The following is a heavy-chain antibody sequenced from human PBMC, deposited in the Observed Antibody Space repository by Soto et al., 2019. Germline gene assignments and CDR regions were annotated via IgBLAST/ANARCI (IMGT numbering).Heavy chain of an antibody. CDR3: AHSLTDRVYYYYGMDV. V-gene: IGHV2-5*01. J-gene: IGHJ6*02. CDR2: IYWNDDK. Sequence: QITLKESGPTLVKPTQTLTLTCTFSGFSLSTSGVGVGWIRQPPGKALEWLALIYWNDDKRYSPSLKSRLTITKDTSKNQVVLTMTNMDPVDTATYYCAHSLTDRVYYYYGMDVWGQGTTVTVSS. CDR1: GFSLSTSGVG. D-gene: IGHD3-10*01.